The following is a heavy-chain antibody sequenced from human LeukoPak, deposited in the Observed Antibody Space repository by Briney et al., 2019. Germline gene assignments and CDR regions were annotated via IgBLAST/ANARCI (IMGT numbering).Heavy chain of an antibody. CDR2: IRQDGSER. J-gene: IGHJ6*03. CDR1: GFTFSSYE. CDR3: ARQNLYYDFWSGYSRDYYYMDV. D-gene: IGHD3-3*01. V-gene: IGHV3-7*01. Sequence: PGGSLRLSCAASGFTFSSYEMSWVRQAPGKGLEWVASIRQDGSERYYVDSVKGRFNISRDNAKNSLYLQVNSLRVEDTAIYYCARQNLYYDFWSGYSRDYYYMDVWGKGTTVTVSS.